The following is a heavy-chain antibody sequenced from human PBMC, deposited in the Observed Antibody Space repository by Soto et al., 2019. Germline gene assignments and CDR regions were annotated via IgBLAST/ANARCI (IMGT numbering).Heavy chain of an antibody. V-gene: IGHV3-15*01. CDR3: ATVSRCSGIACKQAIDY. D-gene: IGHD2-15*01. CDR2: IKSKTDGETT. J-gene: IGHJ4*02. Sequence: EVQLVESGGDFVKPGGSLRLSCAASGFTFSNAWMYWVRQAPGKGLEWVGRIKSKTDGETTDFAAPVKGRFTISRDDPKNTLFLQRNSLKTEDTAVYYCATVSRCSGIACKQAIDYWGQGTLVTVSS. CDR1: GFTFSNAW.